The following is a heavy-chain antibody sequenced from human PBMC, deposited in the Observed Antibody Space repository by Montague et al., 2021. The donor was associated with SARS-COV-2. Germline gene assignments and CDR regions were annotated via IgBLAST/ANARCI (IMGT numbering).Heavy chain of an antibody. V-gene: IGHV4-39*02. CDR3: ARRQRYFDSSGSPSSFDF. J-gene: IGHJ3*01. CDR2: IYYTGNT. Sequence: SETLSLTCTVSGGSITNSVDYWAWIRQPPGKGLEWIGSIYYTGNTYYYPSLNSRVTISVVTSKNHFTLRLSSVTAAETAVYYCARRQRYFDSSGSPSSFDFWGQGTTVTVSS. CDR1: GGSITNSVDY. D-gene: IGHD3-22*01.